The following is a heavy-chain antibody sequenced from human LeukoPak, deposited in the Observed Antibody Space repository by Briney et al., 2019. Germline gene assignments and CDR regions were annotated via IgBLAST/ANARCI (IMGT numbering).Heavy chain of an antibody. CDR3: ARIGGGSWRNPGYWFDP. J-gene: IGHJ5*02. D-gene: IGHD2-15*01. Sequence: NTSETLSLTCAVSGASISSASDYWGWIRQPPGKGLEWLGSSYYGGSTYDNPSLRSRVTISVDTSKNQFSLKLTSVTAADTAVYYCARIGGGSWRNPGYWFDPWGQGNLVTVSS. V-gene: IGHV4-39*01. CDR2: SYYGGST. CDR1: GASISSASDY.